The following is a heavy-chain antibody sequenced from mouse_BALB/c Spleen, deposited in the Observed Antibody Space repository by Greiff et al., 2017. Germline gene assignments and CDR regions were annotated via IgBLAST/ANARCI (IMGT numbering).Heavy chain of an antibody. J-gene: IGHJ4*01. CDR2: INPYYGST. Sequence: EVQLQQTGPELVKPGASVKISCKASGYSFTDYIMLWVKQSHGKSLEWIGNINPYYGSTSYNLKFKGKATLTVDKSSSTAYMQLNSLTSEDSAVYYGARYGDYDYAMDYWGQGTSVTVSS. V-gene: IGHV1-39*01. CDR1: GYSFTDYI. CDR3: ARYGDYDYAMDY. D-gene: IGHD1-1*01.